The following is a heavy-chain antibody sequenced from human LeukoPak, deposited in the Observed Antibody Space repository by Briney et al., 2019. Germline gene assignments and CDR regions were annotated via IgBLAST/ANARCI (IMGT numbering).Heavy chain of an antibody. CDR1: GGSISSYY. V-gene: IGHV4-59*01. D-gene: IGHD3-3*01. Sequence: IPSETLSLTCTVSGGSISSYYWSWIRQPPGKGLEWIGYIYYSGSTNYNPSLKSRVTISVDTSKNQFSLKLSSVTAADTAVYYCARVGYDFWSGYYSRPFDYWGQGTLVTVSS. J-gene: IGHJ4*02. CDR2: IYYSGST. CDR3: ARVGYDFWSGYYSRPFDY.